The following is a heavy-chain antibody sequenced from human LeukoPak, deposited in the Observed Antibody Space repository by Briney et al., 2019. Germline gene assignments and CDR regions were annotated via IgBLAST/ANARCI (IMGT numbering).Heavy chain of an antibody. D-gene: IGHD5-12*01. CDR1: GFNFSGHW. CDR3: AKADSGCFDY. J-gene: IGHJ4*02. CDR2: ISYDGSNK. V-gene: IGHV3-30*18. Sequence: PGGSLRLSCVGSGFNFSGHWMNWVRQAPGKGLEWVAVISYDGSNKYYADSVKGRFTISRDNSKNTLYLQMNSLRAEDTAVYYCAKADSGCFDYWGQGTLVTVSS.